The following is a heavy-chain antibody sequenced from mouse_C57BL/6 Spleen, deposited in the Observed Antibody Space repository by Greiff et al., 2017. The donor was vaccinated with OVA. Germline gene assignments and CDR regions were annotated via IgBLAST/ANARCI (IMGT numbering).Heavy chain of an antibody. CDR1: GYTFTSYW. CDR2: IDPSDSYT. J-gene: IGHJ4*01. Sequence: QVQLQQPGAELVMPGASVKLSCKASGYTFTSYWMHWVKQRPGQGLEWIGEIDPSDSYTNYNQKFKGKSTLTVDKSSSTAYMQLSSLTSEDSAVYYCARSYYDLLGAMDYWGQGTSVTVSS. V-gene: IGHV1-69*01. D-gene: IGHD2-4*01. CDR3: ARSYYDLLGAMDY.